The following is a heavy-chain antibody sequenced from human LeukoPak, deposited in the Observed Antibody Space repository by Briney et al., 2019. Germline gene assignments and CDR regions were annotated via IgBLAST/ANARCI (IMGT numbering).Heavy chain of an antibody. D-gene: IGHD2-8*01. J-gene: IGHJ1*01. CDR2: ISAYNGDT. CDR1: GYTFTSYG. V-gene: IGHV1-18*01. Sequence: GASVKVSCKASGYTFTSYGISWVRQAPGQGREWMGWISAYNGDTNYAQKLQGTVTMTTDSSTSTAYMELRSLISDDTAVDYCASNSAYWTKGVCSGGRLIFQHWGQGTLVTVSS. CDR3: ASNSAYWTKGVCSGGRLIFQH.